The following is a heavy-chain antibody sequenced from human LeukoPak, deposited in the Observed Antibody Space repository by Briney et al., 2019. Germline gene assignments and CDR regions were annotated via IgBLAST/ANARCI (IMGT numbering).Heavy chain of an antibody. Sequence: GGSLRLSCAASGFTFSSYSMNWVRQAPGKGLEWVSSISSSSSYIYYADSVKGRFTISRDNAKNSLYLQMNSLRAEDTAVYYCARGKAMIFAFDIWGQGTMVTVSS. CDR2: ISSSSSYI. CDR3: ARGKAMIFAFDI. CDR1: GFTFSSYS. J-gene: IGHJ3*02. V-gene: IGHV3-21*04. D-gene: IGHD3-22*01.